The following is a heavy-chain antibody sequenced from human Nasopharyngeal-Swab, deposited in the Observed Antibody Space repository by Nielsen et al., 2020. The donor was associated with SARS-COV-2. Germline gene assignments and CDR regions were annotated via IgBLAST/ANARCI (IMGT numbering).Heavy chain of an antibody. V-gene: IGHV3-9*01. CDR1: GLPFEDYA. D-gene: IGHD6-19*01. J-gene: IGHJ6*02. CDR2: IRWNSDNL. CDR3: SKGRMAGSNYYYYYDMDV. Sequence: SLRLPCAASGLPFEDYAMHWVRHAPGTGLEWVSCIRWNSDNLGYADSVKGRFTISSDNARNSLYLQMTSLRAEDTALYYCSKGRMAGSNYYYYYDMDVWGQGATVTVSS.